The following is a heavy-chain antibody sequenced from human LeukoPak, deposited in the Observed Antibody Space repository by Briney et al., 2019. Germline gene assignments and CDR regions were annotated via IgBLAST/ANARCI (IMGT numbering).Heavy chain of an antibody. J-gene: IGHJ3*02. D-gene: IGHD3-9*01. Sequence: GGSLRLSCAASGFTFSSYSMLWVRQAPGKGLEWVSYISSSSSTIYYADSVKGRFTISRDNAKNSLYLQMNTLRAEDTAVYYCASSPFAYDILTGYYIGGDDAFDIWGQGTMVTVSS. CDR1: GFTFSSYS. V-gene: IGHV3-48*01. CDR2: ISSSSSTI. CDR3: ASSPFAYDILTGYYIGGDDAFDI.